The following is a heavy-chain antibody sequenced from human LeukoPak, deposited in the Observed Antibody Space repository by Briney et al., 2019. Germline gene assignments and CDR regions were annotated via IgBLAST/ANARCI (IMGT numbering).Heavy chain of an antibody. V-gene: IGHV4-59*01. CDR2: IYYSGST. D-gene: IGHD2-2*01. CDR1: GGPISSYY. CDR3: ARLDCSSTSCHDAFDI. J-gene: IGHJ3*02. Sequence: SETLSLTCTVSGGPISSYYWSWIRQPPGKGLEWIGYIYYSGSTNYNPSLKSRVTISVDTSKNQFSLKLSSVTAADTAVYYCARLDCSSTSCHDAFDIWGQGTMVTVSS.